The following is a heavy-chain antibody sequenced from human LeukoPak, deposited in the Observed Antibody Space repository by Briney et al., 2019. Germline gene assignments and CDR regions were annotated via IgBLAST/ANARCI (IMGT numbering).Heavy chain of an antibody. CDR2: IYYSGST. CDR3: AREISGYDWFDY. V-gene: IGHV4-59*01. Sequence: SETLSLTCTVSGGSISSYYWSWIRQPPGKGLEWIGYIYYSGSTNYNPSLKSRVTISVVTSKNQFSLKLSSVTAADTAVYYCAREISGYDWFDYWGQGTLVTVSS. J-gene: IGHJ4*02. D-gene: IGHD5-12*01. CDR1: GGSISSYY.